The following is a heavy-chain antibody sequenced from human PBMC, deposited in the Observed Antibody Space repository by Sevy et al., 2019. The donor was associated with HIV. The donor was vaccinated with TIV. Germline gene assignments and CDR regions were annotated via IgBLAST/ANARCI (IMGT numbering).Heavy chain of an antibody. Sequence: GGSLRLSCAASGFTFSTYAMNWVRQAPGKGLEWVSSISGSGRSTYYADSVGGRFTISKDNTKNTLYLKMNSLRADDTAVDYCAKGYCSGGSCPRDYYYYGMYVWGQGTTVTVSS. CDR3: AKGYCSGGSCPRDYYYYGMYV. J-gene: IGHJ6*02. CDR1: GFTFSTYA. CDR2: ISGSGRST. D-gene: IGHD2-15*01. V-gene: IGHV3-23*01.